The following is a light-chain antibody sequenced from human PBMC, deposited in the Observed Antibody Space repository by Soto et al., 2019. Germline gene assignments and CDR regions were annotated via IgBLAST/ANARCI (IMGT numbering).Light chain of an antibody. CDR2: TSG. V-gene: IGKV1-39*01. J-gene: IGKJ2*01. CDR1: QRITTY. CDR3: QQTYSTPYT. Sequence: GDRVTITCRASQRITTYLNWYQQKPGEAPKLLISTSGTLQRGVPSRFSGSGSGTDFTLTITALRPEDFATHFCQQTYSTPYTFGQGTKLEIK.